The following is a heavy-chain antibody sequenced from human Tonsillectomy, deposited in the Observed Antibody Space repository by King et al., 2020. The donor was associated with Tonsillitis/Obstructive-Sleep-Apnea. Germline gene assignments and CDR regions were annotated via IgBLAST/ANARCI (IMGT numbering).Heavy chain of an antibody. J-gene: IGHJ4*02. Sequence: QLVQSGGGVVQPGRSLRISCAASGFTFSSYAMHWVRQAPGKGLEWVAVISYDGSNKYYVDSVKGRFTISRDNSKNTLYLQMNSLRAEDTAVYYCARCPGLRLGETDYWGQGTLVTVSS. CDR1: GFTFSSYA. V-gene: IGHV3-30*04. CDR3: ARCPGLRLGETDY. CDR2: ISYDGSNK. D-gene: IGHD3-16*01.